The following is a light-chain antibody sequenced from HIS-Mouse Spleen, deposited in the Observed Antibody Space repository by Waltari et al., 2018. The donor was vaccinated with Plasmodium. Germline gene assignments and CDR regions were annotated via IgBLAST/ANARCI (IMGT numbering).Light chain of an antibody. Sequence: SYELTQPPSASVSPGQTARITCSGDALPKKYAYWYQQKSGQAPVLVIYEDSKRPSGLPERFSGSSSGTMATLVISGAQVEDEADYYCYSTDSSGNHRVFGGGTKLTVL. J-gene: IGLJ3*02. CDR2: EDS. CDR1: ALPKKY. V-gene: IGLV3-10*01. CDR3: YSTDSSGNHRV.